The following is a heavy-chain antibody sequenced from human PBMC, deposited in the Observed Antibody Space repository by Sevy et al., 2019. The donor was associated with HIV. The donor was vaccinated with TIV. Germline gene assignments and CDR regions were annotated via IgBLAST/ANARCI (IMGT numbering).Heavy chain of an antibody. D-gene: IGHD5-18*01. V-gene: IGHV3-53*01. Sequence: GGSLRLSCEASGFTVSGNYMNWVRQAPGKGLEWVSVIYTNNIYYADFVQGRFTISRDISKNTLSLQMNSLRAEDTAVYYCARGQGGYSHAHYFDYWGQGTLVTVSS. CDR2: IYTNNI. CDR3: ARGQGGYSHAHYFDY. CDR1: GFTVSGNY. J-gene: IGHJ4*02.